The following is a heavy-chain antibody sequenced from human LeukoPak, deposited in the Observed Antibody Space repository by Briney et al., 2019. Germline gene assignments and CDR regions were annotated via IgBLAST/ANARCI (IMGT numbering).Heavy chain of an antibody. J-gene: IGHJ5*02. CDR2: IYYSGST. CDR3: ARRIVVVVAARWFDP. V-gene: IGHV4-39*01. Sequence: SETLSLTCTVSGGSISSSSYYWGWIRQPPGKGLEWIGSIYYSGSTYYNPSLKSRVTISVDTSQNQFSLKLSSVTATDTAVYYCARRIVVVVAARWFDPWGQGTLVTVSS. CDR1: GGSISSSSYY. D-gene: IGHD2-15*01.